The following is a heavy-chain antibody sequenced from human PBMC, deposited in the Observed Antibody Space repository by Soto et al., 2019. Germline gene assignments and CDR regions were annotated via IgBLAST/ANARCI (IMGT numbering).Heavy chain of an antibody. CDR3: ARDGTYDYVWGSYRSFYFDY. J-gene: IGHJ4*02. Sequence: ASVKVSCKASGYTFTGYYLHWVRQAPGQGLEWVGWINPNSGGTSYAQKFKGWVTMTRDTSISTVYMELSRLKSDDTAVYYCARDGTYDYVWGSYRSFYFDYWGQGTLVTVSS. CDR2: INPNSGGT. D-gene: IGHD3-16*02. CDR1: GYTFTGYY. V-gene: IGHV1-2*04.